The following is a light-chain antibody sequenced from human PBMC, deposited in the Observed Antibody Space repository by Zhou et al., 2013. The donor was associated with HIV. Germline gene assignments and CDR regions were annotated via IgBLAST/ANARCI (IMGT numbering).Light chain of an antibody. V-gene: IGKV1-39*01. J-gene: IGKJ2*03. CDR1: QSIVRY. Sequence: DIQMTQSPSALSASVGDTVTISCRASQSIVRYLNWYQHKPGQAPQLLMYKTSTLQSGVPSRFSGSGSGTEFTLTISSLQPEDFAAYYCQQSYSSPPSFGQGTKLEI. CDR3: QQSYSSPPS. CDR2: KTS.